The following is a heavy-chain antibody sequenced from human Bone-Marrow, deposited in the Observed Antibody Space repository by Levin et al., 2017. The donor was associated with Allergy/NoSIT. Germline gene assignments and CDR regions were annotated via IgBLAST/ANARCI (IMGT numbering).Heavy chain of an antibody. D-gene: IGHD2-2*02. J-gene: IGHJ4*02. CDR1: GGTSSSYH. CDR3: VGGYTAILKD. Sequence: SVKVSCKASGGTSSSYHINWVRQAPGQGLEWMGRILPILDVRNYAQKFQDRVTITADKSTNTGYMEIRSLTSGDTAVYYCVGGYTAILKDWGQGTLVTVSS. V-gene: IGHV1-69*02. CDR2: ILPILDVR.